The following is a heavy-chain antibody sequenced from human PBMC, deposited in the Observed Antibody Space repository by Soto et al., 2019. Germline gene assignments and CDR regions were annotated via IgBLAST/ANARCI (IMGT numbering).Heavy chain of an antibody. Sequence: QVQLVESGGGVVQPGRSLRLSCAASGFNFSSYGMHWVRQAPGKGLEWVAVISYDGSNKYYADSVKGRFTISRDKSKNTLYLQMNSLRAEDTAVAYFAKGPGIAPAVTDYWGQGTLVTVSS. CDR2: ISYDGSNK. CDR1: GFNFSSYG. CDR3: AKGPGIAPAVTDY. D-gene: IGHD6-13*01. V-gene: IGHV3-30*18. J-gene: IGHJ4*02.